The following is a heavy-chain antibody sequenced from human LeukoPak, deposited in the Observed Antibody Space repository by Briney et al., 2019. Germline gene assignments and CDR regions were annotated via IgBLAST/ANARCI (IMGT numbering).Heavy chain of an antibody. V-gene: IGHV4-4*07. CDR1: GGSISSYY. J-gene: IGHJ4*02. CDR3: ARDRARYCSSTSCLTGVDY. Sequence: KPSETLSLTCTVSGGSISSYYWSWIRQPAGKGLEWIGRIYTSGSTNYNPSLKSRVTMSVDTSKNQFSLKLSPVTAADTAVYYCARDRARYCSSTSCLTGVDYWGQGTLVTVSS. D-gene: IGHD2-2*01. CDR2: IYTSGST.